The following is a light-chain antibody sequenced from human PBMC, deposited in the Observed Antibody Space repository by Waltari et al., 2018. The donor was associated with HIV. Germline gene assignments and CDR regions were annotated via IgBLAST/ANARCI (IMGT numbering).Light chain of an antibody. J-gene: IGLJ1*01. Sequence: QSVLTQPPSVSGAPGQRVAISCTGSSSHIGAGYDVHWYQQLPGTAPKLPIYGNTNRPSGVPDRFSGSKSGTSASLAITGLQAEDEADYFCQSYDSSLSGYVFGTGTKVTVL. V-gene: IGLV1-40*01. CDR3: QSYDSSLSGYV. CDR1: SSHIGAGYD. CDR2: GNT.